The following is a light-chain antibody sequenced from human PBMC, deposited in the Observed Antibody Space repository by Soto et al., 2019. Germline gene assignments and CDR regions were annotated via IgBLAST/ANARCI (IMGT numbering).Light chain of an antibody. CDR2: GNS. CDR1: SSNIGAGYD. J-gene: IGLJ1*01. Sequence: HSVLTQPPSVSGAPGQRVTISCTGSSSNIGAGYDVHWYQQLPGTAPKLLIYGNSNRSSGVPDRFSGSKSGTSASLAITGLQAEDEADYYCQSYDSSLSGYVFGTGTKLTVL. CDR3: QSYDSSLSGYV. V-gene: IGLV1-40*01.